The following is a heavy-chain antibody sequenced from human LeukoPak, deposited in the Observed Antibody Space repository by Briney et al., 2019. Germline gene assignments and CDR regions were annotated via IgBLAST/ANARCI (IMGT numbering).Heavy chain of an antibody. V-gene: IGHV3-7*01. CDR1: GFIFSSYW. CDR3: ARTYYDFWSGGNYYYYYMDV. CDR2: IKQDGSEK. J-gene: IGHJ6*03. Sequence: PGGSLRLSCAASGFIFSSYWMSWVRQAPGKGLEWVANIKQDGSEKYYVDSVKGRFTISRDNAKKSLYLQMNSLRAEDTAVYYCARTYYDFWSGGNYYYYYMDVWGKGTTVTVSS. D-gene: IGHD3-3*01.